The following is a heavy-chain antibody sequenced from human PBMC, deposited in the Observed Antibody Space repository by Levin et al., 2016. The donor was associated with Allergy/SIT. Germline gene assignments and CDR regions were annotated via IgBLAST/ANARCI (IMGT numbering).Heavy chain of an antibody. Sequence: GESLKISCAASGFTFSSYGMHWVRQAPGKGLEWVAVISYDGSNKYYADSVKGRFTISRDNSKNTLYLQMNSLRAEDTAVYYCAKDYSGYDSGTLAYWGQGTLVTVSS. V-gene: IGHV3-30*18. D-gene: IGHD5-12*01. CDR3: AKDYSGYDSGTLAY. CDR1: GFTFSSYG. CDR2: ISYDGSNK. J-gene: IGHJ4*02.